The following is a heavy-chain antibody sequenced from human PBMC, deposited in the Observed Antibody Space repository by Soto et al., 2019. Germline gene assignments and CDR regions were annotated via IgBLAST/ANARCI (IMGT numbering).Heavy chain of an antibody. CDR3: ARLGCSSTSCYLGYYYYGMDV. CDR1: AGSLSSGDYY. D-gene: IGHD2-2*01. V-gene: IGHV4-30-4*01. J-gene: IGHJ6*02. CDR2: IYYSGST. Sequence: SETLSLTCTVSAGSLSSGDYYWSWIRQPPGKGLEWIGYIYYSGSTYYNPSLKIRVTISVDTSKNQFSLKLSSVTAADTAVYYCARLGCSSTSCYLGYYYYGMDVWGQGTTVTVSS.